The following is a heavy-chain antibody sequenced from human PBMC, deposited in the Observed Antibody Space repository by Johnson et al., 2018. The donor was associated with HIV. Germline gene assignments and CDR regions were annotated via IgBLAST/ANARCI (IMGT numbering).Heavy chain of an antibody. J-gene: IGHJ3*02. CDR3: AKERRAPRAFDI. Sequence: QEKLVESGGGVVQPGRSLRLSCAASGFTFSSYAMHWVRQSPGKGLEWVAVISFDGGDKYYADSVKGRFTISRDNSKSTFFLLMNSLTPEDTGVYYCAKERRAPRAFDIWGQGTMVTVSS. CDR1: GFTFSSYA. CDR2: ISFDGGDK. V-gene: IGHV3-30*18.